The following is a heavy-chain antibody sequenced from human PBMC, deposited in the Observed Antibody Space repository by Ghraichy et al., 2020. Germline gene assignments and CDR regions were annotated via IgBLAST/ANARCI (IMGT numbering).Heavy chain of an antibody. V-gene: IGHV4-59*01. Sequence: SETLSLTCTVSGGSISSYYWSWIRQPPGKGLEWIGYIYYSGSTNYNPSLKSRVTIPVDTSKNQFSLKLSSVTAADTAVYYCASWKGQLGPHYYYYYGMDVWGQGTTVTVSS. CDR1: GGSISSYY. J-gene: IGHJ6*02. D-gene: IGHD6-6*01. CDR2: IYYSGST. CDR3: ASWKGQLGPHYYYYYGMDV.